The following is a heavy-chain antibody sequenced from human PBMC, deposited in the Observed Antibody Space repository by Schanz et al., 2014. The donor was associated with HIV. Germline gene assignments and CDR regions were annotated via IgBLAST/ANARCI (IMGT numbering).Heavy chain of an antibody. Sequence: QVQLVESGGGLVKPGGSLRLSCAASGFIFSDYYMSWIRQAPGKGMEWASYISSSGNAISYADSVKGRFAISRDNAKNSLFLQINSLRADDTAVYYCVRETWIAGRHLPDYWGQGTLVTVST. J-gene: IGHJ4*02. CDR2: ISSSGNAI. V-gene: IGHV3-11*01. CDR3: VRETWIAGRHLPDY. CDR1: GFIFSDYY. D-gene: IGHD6-6*01.